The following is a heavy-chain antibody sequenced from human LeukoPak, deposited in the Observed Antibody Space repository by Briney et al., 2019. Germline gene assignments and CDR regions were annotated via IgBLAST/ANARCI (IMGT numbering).Heavy chain of an antibody. J-gene: IGHJ4*02. Sequence: GGSLRLSCAASGFTFSSYWMHWVRQAPGKGLVWVSRINSDGSSISYADSVKGRFTISRDNAKNTLYLQMNSLRAEDTAVYYCVKDRTGTYTLDYWGQGTLVTVSS. CDR1: GFTFSSYW. D-gene: IGHD3-10*01. V-gene: IGHV3-74*01. CDR2: INSDGSSI. CDR3: VKDRTGTYTLDY.